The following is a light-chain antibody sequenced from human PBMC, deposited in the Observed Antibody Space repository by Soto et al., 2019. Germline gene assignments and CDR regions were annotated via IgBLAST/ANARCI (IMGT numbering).Light chain of an antibody. CDR3: QVWDNTSNHAV. CDR2: NDS. Sequence: YELTQPPSVSVAPGKTASITCGGHTIGTKAVHWYQQKPGQAPVVVIYNDSDRPSGIPERFAGSNSGNTATLTISRVEGGDEADFYCQVWDNTSNHAVFGTGTKHTVL. J-gene: IGLJ1*01. V-gene: IGLV3-21*04. CDR1: TIGTKA.